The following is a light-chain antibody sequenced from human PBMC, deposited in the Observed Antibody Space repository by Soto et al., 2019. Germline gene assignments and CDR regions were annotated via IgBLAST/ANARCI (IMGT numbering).Light chain of an antibody. V-gene: IGLV2-14*01. J-gene: IGLJ2*01. CDR3: SSYTSSNNVA. Sequence: QSALTQPASVSGSPGQSITISCTGTSSDVGGYNYVSWYQQHPGKAPKLMIYDVSNRPSGVSNRFSGSKSGNTASLTISGLQAEDEADYYCSSYTSSNNVAFGGGTKVTVL. CDR1: SSDVGGYNY. CDR2: DVS.